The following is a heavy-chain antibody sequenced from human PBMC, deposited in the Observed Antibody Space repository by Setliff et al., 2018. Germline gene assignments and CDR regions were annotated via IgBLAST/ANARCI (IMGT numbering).Heavy chain of an antibody. CDR1: GYTFTDYY. V-gene: IGHV1-2*07. CDR3: ARRDGRSGYLGFDL. J-gene: IGHJ4*01. Sequence: GASVKVSCKPSGYTFTDYYIHWVRQAPGQGLEWMGWINLKNGDIFYAPKFAGRVTMTRDTPISTVYMELSLLTSDDTAVYFCARRDGRSGYLGFDLWGHGSLVTVSS. D-gene: IGHD3-22*01. CDR2: INLKNGDI.